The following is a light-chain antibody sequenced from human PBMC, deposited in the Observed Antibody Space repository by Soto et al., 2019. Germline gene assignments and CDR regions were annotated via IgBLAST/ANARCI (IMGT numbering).Light chain of an antibody. CDR3: SSFTGSSTYV. CDR2: EVN. Sequence: QPVLSQPASVSGSPGQSITISCTGPSSDLGGYNYVSWYQQHPPKAPKRMIYEVNNRPSGVSNRFSGSKSGNTASLTISGVQAEDEADYYCSSFTGSSTYVFGTGTKVTVL. V-gene: IGLV2-14*01. J-gene: IGLJ1*01. CDR1: SSDLGGYNY.